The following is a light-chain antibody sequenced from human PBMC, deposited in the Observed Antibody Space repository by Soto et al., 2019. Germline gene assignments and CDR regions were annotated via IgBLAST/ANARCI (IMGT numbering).Light chain of an antibody. CDR2: SAS. J-gene: IGKJ1*01. CDR3: LQTFSTPWT. Sequence: DIQMTQSPSSLSASVWDSVTITCRASQTSTVFLSWYQQRPGEAPKLLIYSASTLHSGVPSRFSGSGSGTYFSLTISNLQPEDFATYYCLQTFSTPWTFGQGTKV. V-gene: IGKV1-39*01. CDR1: QTSTVF.